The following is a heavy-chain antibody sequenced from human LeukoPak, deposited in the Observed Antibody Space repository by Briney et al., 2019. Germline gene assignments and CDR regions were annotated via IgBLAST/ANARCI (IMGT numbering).Heavy chain of an antibody. D-gene: IGHD1-26*01. V-gene: IGHV4-39*01. J-gene: IGHJ5*02. CDR1: VGSISSSSYY. CDR2: IYYSGST. CDR3: ATLLIVGATRWFDP. Sequence: SETLSLTCTVSVGSISSSSYYWGWIRQPPGKGLGWIGSIYYSGSTYYNPSLKSRVTISVDTSKNQFSLKLSSVTAADTAVYYCATLLIVGATRWFDPWGQGTLVTVSS.